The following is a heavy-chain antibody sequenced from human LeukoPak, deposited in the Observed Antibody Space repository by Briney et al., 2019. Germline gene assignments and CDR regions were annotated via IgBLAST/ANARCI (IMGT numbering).Heavy chain of an antibody. D-gene: IGHD3-10*01. Sequence: SETLSLTCTVSGGSISSYYWSWIRQPPGKGLEWIGYIYYSGSTNYNPSLKSRVTISVDTSKNQFSLKLRSVTAADTAVYYCARHAYGSGSPPSHWGQGTLVTVSS. CDR1: GGSISSYY. CDR2: IYYSGST. V-gene: IGHV4-59*08. J-gene: IGHJ4*02. CDR3: ARHAYGSGSPPSH.